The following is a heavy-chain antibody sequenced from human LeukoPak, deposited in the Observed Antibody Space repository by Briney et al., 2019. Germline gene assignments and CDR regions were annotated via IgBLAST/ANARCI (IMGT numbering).Heavy chain of an antibody. D-gene: IGHD3-3*01. V-gene: IGHV3-33*01. CDR3: ARDSTYYDFWSGYYVSHGMDV. J-gene: IGHJ6*02. CDR1: GFTFSSYG. Sequence: GGSLRLSCAASGFTFSSYGVHWVRQAPGKGLEWVTIIWYDGSNKYYADSVKGRFSISRDNSKNTLYLQMNSLRAEDTAVYYCARDSTYYDFWSGYYVSHGMDVWGQGTTVTVSS. CDR2: IWYDGSNK.